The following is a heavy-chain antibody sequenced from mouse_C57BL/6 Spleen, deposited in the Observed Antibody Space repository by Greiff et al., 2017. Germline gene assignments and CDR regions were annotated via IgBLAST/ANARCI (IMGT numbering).Heavy chain of an antibody. CDR2: INPGSGGT. J-gene: IGHJ4*01. CDR3: ARSEGYVAMDY. CDR1: GYAFTNYL. D-gene: IGHD2-2*01. V-gene: IGHV1-54*01. Sequence: VQLQQSGAELVRPGTSVKVSCKASGYAFTNYLIEWVKQRPGQGLEWIGVINPGSGGTNYNERFKGKATLTADKSSSTAYMQLSSLTSEDSAVYFCARSEGYVAMDYWGQGTSVTVSS.